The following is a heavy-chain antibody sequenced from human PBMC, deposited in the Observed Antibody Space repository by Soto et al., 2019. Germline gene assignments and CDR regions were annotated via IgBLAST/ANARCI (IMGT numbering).Heavy chain of an antibody. D-gene: IGHD2-2*01. V-gene: IGHV3-23*01. J-gene: IGHJ6*03. Sequence: GSLSLSCAASGFTFSSYSMNWVRQAPGKGLEWVSGISGSGGSTFYADSVKGRFTISRDNSKNTLYLQMNSLRVEDTAVYSCARGGYCSGTSCYADYYYYYMDVWGKGTTVTVSS. CDR2: ISGSGGST. CDR3: ARGGYCSGTSCYADYYYYYMDV. CDR1: GFTFSSYS.